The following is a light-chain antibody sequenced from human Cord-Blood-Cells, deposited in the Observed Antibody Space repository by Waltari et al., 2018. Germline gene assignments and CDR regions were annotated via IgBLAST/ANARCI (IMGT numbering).Light chain of an antibody. J-gene: IGKJ4*01. V-gene: IGKV3-11*01. CDR1: QSVSSY. Sequence: EIVLTQSPATLSLSPGERATLSCRARQSVSSYFASYEQKPGQAPRLLIYDASNRATGIPARFSGSGSGTDFTLTISSLEPEDFAVYYCQQRINWLTFGGGTKVEIK. CDR3: QQRINWLT. CDR2: DAS.